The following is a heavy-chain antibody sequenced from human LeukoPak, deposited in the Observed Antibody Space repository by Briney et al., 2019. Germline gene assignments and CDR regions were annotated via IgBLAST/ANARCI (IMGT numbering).Heavy chain of an antibody. CDR1: GGSFSGYY. Sequence: SETLSLTCAVYGGSFSGYYWSWIRQPPGKGLEWIGEINDSGSTNYNPSLQSRVTISVDTSKNHFSLRLSSVTAADTAIYYCARHWRLDTSVYHFDYWGQGTLVTVSS. J-gene: IGHJ4*02. V-gene: IGHV4-34*01. D-gene: IGHD5/OR15-5a*01. CDR3: ARHWRLDTSVYHFDY. CDR2: INDSGST.